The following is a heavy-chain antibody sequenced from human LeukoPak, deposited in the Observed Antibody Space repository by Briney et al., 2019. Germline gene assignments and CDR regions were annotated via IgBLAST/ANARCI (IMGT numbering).Heavy chain of an antibody. CDR1: GFTFSGSA. J-gene: IGHJ4*02. D-gene: IGHD3-10*01. V-gene: IGHV3-48*02. Sequence: GGSLRLSCAASGFTFSGSAMHWVRQAPGKGLEWVSYIRSSGSTTYYADSVQGRFTISRDDAENSLYLQMNSLKDEDTAVYYCARVNYYALEYWGQGALVTVSS. CDR2: IRSSGSTT. CDR3: ARVNYYALEY.